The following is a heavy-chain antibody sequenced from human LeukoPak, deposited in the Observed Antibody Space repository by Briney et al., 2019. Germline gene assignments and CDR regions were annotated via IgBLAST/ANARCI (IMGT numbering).Heavy chain of an antibody. CDR1: GFTFSSYA. D-gene: IGHD3-22*01. Sequence: GMSLRLSCAASGFTFSSYAMHWVRQAPGKGLEWVAVISYDGSNKYYADSVKGRFTISRDNSKNTLYLQMNSLRAEDTAVYYCARDRYYYDSSGYYFRYWGQGTLVTVSS. CDR3: ARDRYYYDSSGYYFRY. CDR2: ISYDGSNK. V-gene: IGHV3-30*04. J-gene: IGHJ4*02.